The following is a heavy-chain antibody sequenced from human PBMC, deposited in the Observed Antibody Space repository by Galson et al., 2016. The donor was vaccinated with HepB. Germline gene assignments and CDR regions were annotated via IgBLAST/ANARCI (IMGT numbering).Heavy chain of an antibody. CDR3: VRSAAGRTATTTLA. CDR1: GFTFNNYD. D-gene: IGHD4-17*01. Sequence: SLRLSCAASGFTFNNYDMQWVRQSPGKGLEWVAGISFDGRNSYYADSVKGRFIISRDSSKKTVYLQMNSLRSKGTAVYYCVRSAAGRTATTTLAWGQGILVTVSS. J-gene: IGHJ5*02. V-gene: IGHV3-30*03. CDR2: ISFDGRNS.